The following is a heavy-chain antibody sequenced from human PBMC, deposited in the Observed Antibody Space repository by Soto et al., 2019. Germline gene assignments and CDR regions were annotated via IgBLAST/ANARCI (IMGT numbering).Heavy chain of an antibody. J-gene: IGHJ6*04. D-gene: IGHD3-10*01. Sequence: ASVKVSCKASGYTFTGYYMHWVRQAPGQGLEWMGWINPNSGGTNYAQKFQGWVTMTRDTSISTAYMELSRLRSDDTAVYYCARDETPLYYDGSGSYSGYYGMDVWGKGTTVTVAS. CDR3: ARDETPLYYDGSGSYSGYYGMDV. V-gene: IGHV1-2*04. CDR2: INPNSGGT. CDR1: GYTFTGYY.